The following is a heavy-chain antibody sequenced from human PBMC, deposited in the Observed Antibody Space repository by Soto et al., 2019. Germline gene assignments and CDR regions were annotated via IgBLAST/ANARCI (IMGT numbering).Heavy chain of an antibody. Sequence: PSETLSLTCTVSGGSVSSGSYYWSWIRQPPGKGLEWIGYIYYSGSTNYNPSLKSRVTISVDTSKNQFSLKLSSVTAADTAVYYCARGKGQLVYYYYGMDVWGQGNPGHRLL. CDR3: ARGKGQLVYYYYGMDV. CDR1: GGSVSSGSYY. D-gene: IGHD6-6*01. CDR2: IYYSGST. J-gene: IGHJ6*02. V-gene: IGHV4-61*01.